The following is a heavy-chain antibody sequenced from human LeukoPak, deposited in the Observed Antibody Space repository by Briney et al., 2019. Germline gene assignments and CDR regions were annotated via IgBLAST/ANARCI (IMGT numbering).Heavy chain of an antibody. Sequence: GGSLRLSCAASGFTFSSYAMSWVRQAPGKGLEWVSAISGSGGSTYYADSVKGRFTISRDNSKNTLYLQMNSLRAEDTAVYYCARRIAAAGTFDYWGQGTLVTVSS. D-gene: IGHD6-13*01. CDR2: ISGSGGST. V-gene: IGHV3-23*01. CDR3: ARRIAAAGTFDY. J-gene: IGHJ4*02. CDR1: GFTFSSYA.